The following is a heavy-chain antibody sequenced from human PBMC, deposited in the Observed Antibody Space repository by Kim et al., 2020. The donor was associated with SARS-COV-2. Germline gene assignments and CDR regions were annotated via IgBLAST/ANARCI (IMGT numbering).Heavy chain of an antibody. CDR2: ISSNGGST. Sequence: GGSLRLSCAASGFTFSSYAMHWVRQAPGKGLEYVSAISSNGGSTYYANSVKGRFTISRDNSKNTLYLQMGSLRAEDMAVYYCARDRPLTIFGVVIDYYGMDGWGQGTKVTVSS. V-gene: IGHV3-64*01. D-gene: IGHD3-3*01. CDR1: GFTFSSYA. J-gene: IGHJ6*02. CDR3: ARDRPLTIFGVVIDYYGMDG.